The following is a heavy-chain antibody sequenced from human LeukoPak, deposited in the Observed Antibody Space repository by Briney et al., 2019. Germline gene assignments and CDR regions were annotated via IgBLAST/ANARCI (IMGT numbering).Heavy chain of an antibody. CDR3: AIDSSGSASAFGI. CDR2: IIPIFGTA. Sequence: VASVKVSCKASGGTFSSYAISWVRQAPGQGLEWMGGIIPIFGTANYAQKFQGRVTITADESTSTAYMELSSLRSEDTAVYYCAIDSSGSASAFGIWGQGTMVTVSS. D-gene: IGHD6-19*01. CDR1: GGTFSSYA. J-gene: IGHJ3*02. V-gene: IGHV1-69*13.